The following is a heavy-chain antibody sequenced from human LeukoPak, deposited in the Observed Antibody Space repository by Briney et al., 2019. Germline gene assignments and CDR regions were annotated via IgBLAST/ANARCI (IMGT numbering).Heavy chain of an antibody. D-gene: IGHD1-7*01. J-gene: IGHJ4*02. Sequence: PSETLSLTCTVSGGSLSSSSYYWGWIRQSPGKGLEWIGSIYFTGSTYYNPSLKSRLTISIDASKNQFSLKLSSVTAADTAVYYCARHEPDTGTTDSGFDYWGQGTLVTVSS. CDR3: ARHEPDTGTTDSGFDY. CDR2: IYFTGST. CDR1: GGSLSSSSYY. V-gene: IGHV4-39*01.